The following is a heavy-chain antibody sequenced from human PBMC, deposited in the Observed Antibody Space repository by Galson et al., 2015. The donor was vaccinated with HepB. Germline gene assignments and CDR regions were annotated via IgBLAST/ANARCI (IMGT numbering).Heavy chain of an antibody. V-gene: IGHV3-23*01. CDR3: AKVLFGELWAGMDV. J-gene: IGHJ6*02. Sequence: SLRLSCAASGFTFSSYAMSWVRQAPGKGLEWVSAISGSGGSTYYADSVKGRFTISRDNSKNTLYLQMNSLRAEDTAVYYCAKVLFGELWAGMDVWGQGTTVTVSS. D-gene: IGHD3-10*02. CDR2: ISGSGGST. CDR1: GFTFSSYA.